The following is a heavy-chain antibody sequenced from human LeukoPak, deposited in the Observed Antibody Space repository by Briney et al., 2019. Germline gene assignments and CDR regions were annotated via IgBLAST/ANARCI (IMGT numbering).Heavy chain of an antibody. V-gene: IGHV4-39*01. D-gene: IGHD5-18*01. CDR2: IYYSGST. Sequence: PSETLSLTCTVSGVSISSSSYYWGWIRQPPGKGLEWIGSIYYSGSTYYNPSLKSRVTISVDTSKNQFSLKLSSVTAADTAVYYCARHRRIQLCDYWGQGTLVTVSS. J-gene: IGHJ4*02. CDR1: GVSISSSSYY. CDR3: ARHRRIQLCDY.